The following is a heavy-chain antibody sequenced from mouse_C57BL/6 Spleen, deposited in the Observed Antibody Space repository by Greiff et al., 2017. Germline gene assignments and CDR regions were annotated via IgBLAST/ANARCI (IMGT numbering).Heavy chain of an antibody. CDR2: ITPSNGGT. CDR3: ARGRYYGSSPYWYFDV. J-gene: IGHJ1*03. Sequence: VQLQQSGTELVKPGASVKLSCKASGYTFTSYWMHWVKQRPGQGLEWIGNITPSNGGTNYNEKFKSKATLTVDKSSSTAYMQLSSLTSEDSAVYYCARGRYYGSSPYWYFDVWGTGTTVTVSS. D-gene: IGHD1-1*01. V-gene: IGHV1-53*01. CDR1: GYTFTSYW.